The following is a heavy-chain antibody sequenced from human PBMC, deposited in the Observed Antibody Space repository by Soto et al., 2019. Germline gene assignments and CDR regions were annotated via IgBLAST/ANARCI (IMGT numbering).Heavy chain of an antibody. Sequence: QVQLVESGGGVVQPGRSLRLSCAASGFTFSSYGMHWIRQAPGKGLEWVEVISYDGSNKYYADSVKGRFTISRDNSKNTLYLQRNSLRAEDTAVYYCAKEVWSGPMDVWGQGTTVTVS. CDR3: AKEVWSGPMDV. V-gene: IGHV3-30*18. D-gene: IGHD3-3*01. J-gene: IGHJ6*02. CDR2: ISYDGSNK. CDR1: GFTFSSYG.